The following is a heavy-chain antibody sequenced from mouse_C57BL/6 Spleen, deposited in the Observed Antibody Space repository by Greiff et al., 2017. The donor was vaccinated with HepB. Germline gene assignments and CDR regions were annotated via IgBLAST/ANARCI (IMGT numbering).Heavy chain of an antibody. CDR1: GYAFSSSW. CDR2: IYPGDGDT. J-gene: IGHJ2*01. Sequence: QVQLKESGPELVKPGASVKISCKASGYAFSSSWMNWVKQRPGKGLEWIGRIYPGDGDTNYNGKFKGKATLTADKSSSTAYMQLSSLTSEESAVYFCARTITTLVATNLDYWGQGTTLTVAS. V-gene: IGHV1-82*01. CDR3: ARTITTLVATNLDY. D-gene: IGHD1-1*01.